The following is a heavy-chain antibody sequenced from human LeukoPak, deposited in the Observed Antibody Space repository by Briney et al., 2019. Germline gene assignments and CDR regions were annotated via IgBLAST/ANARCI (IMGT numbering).Heavy chain of an antibody. J-gene: IGHJ4*02. V-gene: IGHV3-23*01. CDR3: AKSRVEGSFYYFDC. Sequence: GGSLRLSCAASGFTFSSYAMSWVRQAPGKRLEWVSAISGSDGRTYYADSVKGRFTISRDNSKNTLYLQMNSLRAEDTAVYSCAKSRVEGSFYYFDCWGQGTLVTVSS. CDR2: ISGSDGRT. D-gene: IGHD3-3*01. CDR1: GFTFSSYA.